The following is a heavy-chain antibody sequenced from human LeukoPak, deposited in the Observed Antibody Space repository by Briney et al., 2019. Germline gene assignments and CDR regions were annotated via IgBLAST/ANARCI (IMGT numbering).Heavy chain of an antibody. CDR2: ISYDGSNK. J-gene: IGHJ4*02. D-gene: IGHD6-19*01. Sequence: GGSLRLSCAASGFTFSSYAMRWVRQAPGKGLEWVAVISYDGSNKYYADSVKGRFTISRDNSKNTLYLQMNSLRAEDTAVYYCSRIAVAGLYFDYWGQGTLVTVSS. V-gene: IGHV3-30*04. CDR3: SRIAVAGLYFDY. CDR1: GFTFSSYA.